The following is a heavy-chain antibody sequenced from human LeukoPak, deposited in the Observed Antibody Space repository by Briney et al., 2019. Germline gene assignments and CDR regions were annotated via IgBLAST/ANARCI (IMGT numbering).Heavy chain of an antibody. V-gene: IGHV3-23*01. J-gene: IGHJ4*02. Sequence: GGSLRLSCAASRFTFSNAWMNWVRQAPGKGLEWVSGISPSGDIKYYVDSVKGRFTVSRDNSKNTLYLQINSLRDEDTAVYYCAKDDAWLQYNDWGQGTLVTVSS. CDR1: RFTFSNAW. CDR3: AKDDAWLQYND. CDR2: ISPSGDIK. D-gene: IGHD5-24*01.